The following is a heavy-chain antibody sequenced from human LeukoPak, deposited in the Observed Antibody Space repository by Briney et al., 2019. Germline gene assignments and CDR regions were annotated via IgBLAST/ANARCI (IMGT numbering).Heavy chain of an antibody. J-gene: IGHJ5*02. V-gene: IGHV1-8*01. CDR1: GYTFTSYD. Sequence: ASVKVSCKASGYTFTSYDINWVRQATGQGLEWMGWMNPNSGNTGYAQKFQGRVTMTRNASIRTAYMELSSLRSADTAVYYCARRRGIAAAGRLYNWFDPWGQGTLVTVSS. D-gene: IGHD6-13*01. CDR2: MNPNSGNT. CDR3: ARRRGIAAAGRLYNWFDP.